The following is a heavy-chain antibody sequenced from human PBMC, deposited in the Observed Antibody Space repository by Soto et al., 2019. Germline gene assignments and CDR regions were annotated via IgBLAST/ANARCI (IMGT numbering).Heavy chain of an antibody. J-gene: IGHJ6*02. CDR2: INHSGST. V-gene: IGHV4-34*01. CDR3: ARGWGQVLRFLESPCGMDV. Sequence: QVQLQQWGAGLLKPSETLSLTCAVYGGSFSGYYWSWIRQPPGKGLDWIGEINHSGSTNYNPSLKSRVTISVDTSKNQFSLKLSSVTAADTAVYYCARGWGQVLRFLESPCGMDVWGQGTTVTVSS. D-gene: IGHD3-3*01. CDR1: GGSFSGYY.